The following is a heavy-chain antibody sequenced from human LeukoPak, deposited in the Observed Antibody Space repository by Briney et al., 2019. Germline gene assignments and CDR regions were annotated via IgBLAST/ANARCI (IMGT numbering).Heavy chain of an antibody. CDR1: GFTFSSYG. J-gene: IGHJ6*02. D-gene: IGHD6-19*01. V-gene: IGHV3-30*18. Sequence: QPGGSLRLSCAASGFTFSSYGMHWVRQAPGKGLEWVAVISYDGSNKYYADSVKGRFTISRDNSKNTLYLQMNSLRAEDTAVYYCAKAEQWLFSYYYGMDVWGQGTTVTVSS. CDR2: ISYDGSNK. CDR3: AKAEQWLFSYYYGMDV.